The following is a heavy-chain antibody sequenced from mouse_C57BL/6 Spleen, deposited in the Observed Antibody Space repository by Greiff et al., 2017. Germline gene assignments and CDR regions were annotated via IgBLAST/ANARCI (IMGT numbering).Heavy chain of an antibody. J-gene: IGHJ1*03. CDR3: ARLRRRYFDG. V-gene: IGHV5-9*01. CDR2: ISGGGGNT. Sequence: EVTLMEPGGGLVKPGGSLTISCAASGFTFSSYTMSWVSQTPEKRLEWVANISGGGGNTYYPDSVKGRFTLSRDNAKNTLALQMISLRSEDTALYYWARLRRRYFDGGGTGITVTVSA. CDR1: GFTFSSYT.